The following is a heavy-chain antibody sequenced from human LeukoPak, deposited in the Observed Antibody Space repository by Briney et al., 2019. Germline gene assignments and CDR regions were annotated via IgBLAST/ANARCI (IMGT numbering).Heavy chain of an antibody. V-gene: IGHV3-9*01. CDR2: ISWNSGSI. D-gene: IGHD2-2*01. Sequence: GGSLRLSCAASGFTFSSYAMHWVRQAPGKGLEWVSGISWNSGSIGYADSVKGRFTISRDNAKNSLYLQMNSLRAEDTALYYCAKDKAGYCSSTSCWAAFDIWGQGTMVTVSS. J-gene: IGHJ3*02. CDR3: AKDKAGYCSSTSCWAAFDI. CDR1: GFTFSSYA.